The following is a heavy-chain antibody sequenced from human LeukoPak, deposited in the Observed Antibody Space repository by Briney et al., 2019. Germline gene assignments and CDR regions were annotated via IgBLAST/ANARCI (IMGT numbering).Heavy chain of an antibody. D-gene: IGHD3-22*01. V-gene: IGHV3-21*01. CDR2: ISSSSSYI. CDR1: GFTFSSYS. J-gene: IGHJ4*02. Sequence: GGSLRLSCAASGFTFSSYSMNWVRQAPGKGLEWVSSISSSSSYIYYADSVKGRFTISRDNPKNSLYLQMNSLRAEDTAVYYCTRGLYYDSSGYEPLDYWCGGPLVPVSS. CDR3: TRGLYYDSSGYEPLDY.